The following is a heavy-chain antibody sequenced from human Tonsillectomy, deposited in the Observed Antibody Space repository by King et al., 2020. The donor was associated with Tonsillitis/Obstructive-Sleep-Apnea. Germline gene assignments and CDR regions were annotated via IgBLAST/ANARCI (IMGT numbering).Heavy chain of an antibody. Sequence: VQLVESGGGLVKPGGSLRLSCAASGFTFSDYYMSWIRQAPGKGLEWVSYISSSSSYTNYADSVKGRFTISRDNAKNSLYLQMNSLRAEDTAVYYCARAKGYCSSTGCDREWWEDYYYGMDVWGQGTTVTVSS. V-gene: IGHV3-11*06. CDR2: ISSSSSYT. J-gene: IGHJ6*02. CDR3: ARAKGYCSSTGCDREWWEDYYYGMDV. D-gene: IGHD2-2*02. CDR1: GFTFSDYY.